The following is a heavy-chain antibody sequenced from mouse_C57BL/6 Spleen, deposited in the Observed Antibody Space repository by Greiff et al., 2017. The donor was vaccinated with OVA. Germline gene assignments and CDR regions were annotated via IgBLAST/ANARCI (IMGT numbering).Heavy chain of an antibody. J-gene: IGHJ3*01. D-gene: IGHD4-1*01. CDR2: ISDGGSYT. Sequence: DVMLVESGGGLVKPGGSLKLSCAASGFTFSSYAMSWVRQTPEKRLEWVATISDGGSYTYYPDNVKGRFTISRDNAKNNLYLQMSHLKSEDTAMYDCARDGNWDAWFADWGKGTLVTVSA. CDR3: ARDGNWDAWFAD. V-gene: IGHV5-4*01. CDR1: GFTFSSYA.